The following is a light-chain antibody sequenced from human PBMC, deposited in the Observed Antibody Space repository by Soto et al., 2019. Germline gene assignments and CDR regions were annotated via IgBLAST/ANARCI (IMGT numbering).Light chain of an antibody. CDR3: MQATQAYT. CDR2: MIS. Sequence: DIVLTQTPLSSPFTLGQPASISCRSSQSLVHSEGNTYLTWLQQRPGQPPRLLIYMISNRFSGVQGRFGGSGAGTDFTLKISRVEADDVGVYYCMQATQAYTFGQGTKLEIK. J-gene: IGKJ2*01. CDR1: QSLVHSEGNTY. V-gene: IGKV2-24*01.